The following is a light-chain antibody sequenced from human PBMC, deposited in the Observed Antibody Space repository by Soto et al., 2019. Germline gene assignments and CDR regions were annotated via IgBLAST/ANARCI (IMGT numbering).Light chain of an antibody. CDR1: QSLLHSNGYNY. CDR2: LGS. J-gene: IGKJ4*01. Sequence: DIVMTQSPLSLPVTPGEPAPISCRSSQSLLHSNGYNYLDWYLQKPGQPPQLLISLGSNRASGVPDRFSGSGSGTDFTLKIITVEAEDVGVYYCMQTLQTPVTFGGGTKVEIK. V-gene: IGKV2-28*01. CDR3: MQTLQTPVT.